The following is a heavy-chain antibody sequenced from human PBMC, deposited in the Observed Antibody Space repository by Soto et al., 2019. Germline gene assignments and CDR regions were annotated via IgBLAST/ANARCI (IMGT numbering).Heavy chain of an antibody. CDR1: GLNFAGYA. Sequence: EVRLSESGGGLARPGGSMRLSCEASGLNFAGYAMSWVRQAPGKGLDWVSSLSSSGEKTYYSDSVRGRFTISRDNTKNTVYLQMNTLSADDTAVHFCAKESQFPSIQGIITNWGQGVVVTVSS. V-gene: IGHV3-23*01. J-gene: IGHJ4*02. CDR3: AKESQFPSIQGIITN. CDR2: LSSSGEKT. D-gene: IGHD2-2*01.